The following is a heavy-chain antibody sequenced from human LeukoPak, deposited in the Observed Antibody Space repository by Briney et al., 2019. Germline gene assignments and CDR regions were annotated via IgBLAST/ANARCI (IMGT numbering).Heavy chain of an antibody. Sequence: ASVKVSCKASGYTFITYGFTWVRQAPGQGLEWMGWISGYNGNTKNAQKVQGRVTMTTDTSTSTAYMELRSLRPDDTAVYYCARLQGSGSYYNYFDYWGQGTLVTVSS. CDR3: ARLQGSGSYYNYFDY. D-gene: IGHD1-26*01. J-gene: IGHJ4*02. CDR1: GYTFITYG. V-gene: IGHV1-18*01. CDR2: ISGYNGNT.